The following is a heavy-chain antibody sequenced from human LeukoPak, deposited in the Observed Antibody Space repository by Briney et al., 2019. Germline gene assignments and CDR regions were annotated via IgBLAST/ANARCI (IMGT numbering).Heavy chain of an antibody. V-gene: IGHV4-39*07. Sequence: PSETLSLTCTVSGGSISSSSYYWSWIRQPPGKGLEWIGEINHSGSTNYNPSLKSRVTISVDTSKNQFSLKLSSVTAADTAVYYCARGWGSTPRCNGGYYGMDVWGKGTTVTVSS. CDR1: GGSISSSSYY. D-gene: IGHD2-15*01. J-gene: IGHJ6*04. CDR3: ARGWGSTPRCNGGYYGMDV. CDR2: INHSGST.